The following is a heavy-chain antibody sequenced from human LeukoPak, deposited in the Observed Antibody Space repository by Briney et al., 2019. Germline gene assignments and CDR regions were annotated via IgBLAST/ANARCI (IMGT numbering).Heavy chain of an antibody. V-gene: IGHV3-21*01. D-gene: IGHD5-24*01. CDR2: ISSSSSYI. Sequence: GGSLRLSCAASGFTFRDYWMSWVRQAPGKGLEWVSSISSSSSYIYYADSVKGRFTISRDNAKNSLYLQMNSLRAEDTAVYYCARKMATIDYWGQGTLVTVSS. J-gene: IGHJ4*02. CDR3: ARKMATIDY. CDR1: GFTFRDYW.